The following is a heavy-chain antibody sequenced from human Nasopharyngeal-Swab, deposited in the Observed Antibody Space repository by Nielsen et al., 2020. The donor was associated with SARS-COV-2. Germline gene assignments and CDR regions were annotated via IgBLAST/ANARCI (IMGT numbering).Heavy chain of an antibody. V-gene: IGHV1-2*04. CDR3: ARYCSSFSCYGLDV. J-gene: IGHJ6*02. CDR1: GYTFTDYY. CDR2: IGPNSGGT. Sequence: ASVKVSCKASGYTFTDYYVHWVRQAPGQGLEWMGWIGPNSGGTNYAQKFQGSVTMTRDTSISTVYMELSRLRSDDTAVYYCARYCSSFSCYGLDVWGQGTTVTVSS. D-gene: IGHD2-2*01.